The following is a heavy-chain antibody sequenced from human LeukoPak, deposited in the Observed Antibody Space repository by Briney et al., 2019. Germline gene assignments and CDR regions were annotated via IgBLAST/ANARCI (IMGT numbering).Heavy chain of an antibody. CDR1: GFTFSSYS. D-gene: IGHD4-17*01. CDR3: ARVIYGDYVFDY. Sequence: PGGSLRLSCAASGFTFSSYSMNWVRQAPGKGLEWVSYISSSGSTIYYADSVKGRFTISRDNAKNSLYLQMNSLRAEDTAVYYCARVIYGDYVFDYWGQGTLVTVSS. J-gene: IGHJ4*02. V-gene: IGHV3-48*04. CDR2: ISSSGSTI.